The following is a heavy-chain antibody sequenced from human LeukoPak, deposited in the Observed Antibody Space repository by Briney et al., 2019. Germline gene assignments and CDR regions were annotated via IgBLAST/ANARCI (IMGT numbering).Heavy chain of an antibody. CDR1: GGTFSSYA. J-gene: IGHJ3*02. Sequence: GASVKVSCKASGGTFSSYAISWVRQAPGQGLEWMGGIIPIFGTANYAQKFQGRVTITADESTSTAYMELSSLRSEDTAVYYCARARGGDCYCDWAAFDIWGQGTMVTVSS. CDR2: IIPIFGTA. CDR3: ARARGGDCYCDWAAFDI. V-gene: IGHV1-69*13. D-gene: IGHD2-21*01.